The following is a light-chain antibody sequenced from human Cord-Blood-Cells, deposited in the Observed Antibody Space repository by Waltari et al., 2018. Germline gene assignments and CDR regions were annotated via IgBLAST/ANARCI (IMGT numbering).Light chain of an antibody. CDR3: QAWDSSTWV. J-gene: IGLJ3*02. Sequence: SYELTQPPSVSVSPGQTASITCSGDKLGDKYACWYQQKPGQAPVLVIYKDSKRPSGIPRRFSGSNSGNTATLTISGTQAMDEADYCCQAWDSSTWVFGGGTKLTVL. V-gene: IGLV3-1*01. CDR2: KDS. CDR1: KLGDKY.